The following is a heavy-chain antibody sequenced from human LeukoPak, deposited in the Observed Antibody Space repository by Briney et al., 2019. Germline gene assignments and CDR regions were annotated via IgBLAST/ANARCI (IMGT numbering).Heavy chain of an antibody. CDR3: AKGYDFWSGYPNDY. CDR1: GFTFSSSG. D-gene: IGHD3-3*01. V-gene: IGHV3-30*02. J-gene: IGHJ4*02. CDR2: IRYDGSNK. Sequence: GGSLRLSCAASGFTFSSSGMHWVRQAPGKGLEWVAFIRYDGSNKYYADSVKGRFTISRDNSKNTLYLQMNSLRAEDTAVYYCAKGYDFWSGYPNDYWGQGTLVTVSS.